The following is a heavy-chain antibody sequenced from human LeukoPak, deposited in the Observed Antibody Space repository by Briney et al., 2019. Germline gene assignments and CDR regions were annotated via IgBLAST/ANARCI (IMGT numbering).Heavy chain of an antibody. CDR2: ISYDRGNI. Sequence: GGSLRLSCVASGFTVSSYAMTWVRQAPGKGLEWVSAISYDRGNIYYADSVKGRFTISRDNSKNILYLQMNSLRGEDTAVYYCAKDGLARGANWFDPWGQGTLVTVSS. V-gene: IGHV3-23*01. J-gene: IGHJ5*02. CDR3: AKDGLARGANWFDP. D-gene: IGHD3-10*01. CDR1: GFTVSSYA.